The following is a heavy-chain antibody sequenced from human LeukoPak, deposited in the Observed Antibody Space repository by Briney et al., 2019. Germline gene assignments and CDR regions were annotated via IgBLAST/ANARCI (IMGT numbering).Heavy chain of an antibody. J-gene: IGHJ3*02. Sequence: PGRSLRLSCAASGFTFSSYDMHWVRQAPGKGLEWVAVISYDGSNKYYADSVKGRFTISRDNSKNTLYLQMNSLRAEDTAVYYCAKLTLYYYYDSSGYYSGNDAFDIWGQGTMVTVSS. V-gene: IGHV3-30*18. CDR2: ISYDGSNK. D-gene: IGHD3-22*01. CDR3: AKLTLYYYYDSSGYYSGNDAFDI. CDR1: GFTFSSYD.